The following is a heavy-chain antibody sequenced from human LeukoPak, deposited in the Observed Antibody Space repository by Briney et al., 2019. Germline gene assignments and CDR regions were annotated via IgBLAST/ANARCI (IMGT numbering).Heavy chain of an antibody. CDR2: IYYSGST. D-gene: IGHD5-18*01. CDR3: ARGVSFGFDYFDY. CDR1: GGSISSYY. J-gene: IGHJ4*02. V-gene: IGHV4-59*01. Sequence: SETLSLTCTVSGGSISSYYWSWIRQPPGKGLEWIGYIYYSGSTNYNPSLKSRVIISVDTSKNQFSLKLSSVTAADTAVYYCARGVSFGFDYFDYWGQGTLVTVSS.